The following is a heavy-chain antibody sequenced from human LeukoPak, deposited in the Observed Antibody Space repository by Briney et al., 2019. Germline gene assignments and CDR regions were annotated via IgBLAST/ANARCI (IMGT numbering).Heavy chain of an antibody. Sequence: GGSLRLSCAASGFTFSTYWMSWVRQAPGKGLEWVANIKEDGSEKYYGDSVKGRFTIPRDNAKNSLYLEMNSLRVEDTAVYYCARDSSGYQWGQGTLVTVSS. CDR3: ARDSSGYQ. D-gene: IGHD3-22*01. CDR1: GFTFSTYW. CDR2: IKEDGSEK. J-gene: IGHJ4*02. V-gene: IGHV3-7*01.